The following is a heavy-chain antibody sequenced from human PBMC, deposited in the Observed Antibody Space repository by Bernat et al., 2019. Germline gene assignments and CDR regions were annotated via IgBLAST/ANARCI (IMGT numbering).Heavy chain of an antibody. CDR3: AKARGTSRIARNTDY. D-gene: IGHD1-14*01. CDR1: GFTFSSYA. J-gene: IGHJ4*02. CDR2: ISGSGDST. V-gene: IGHV3-23*01. Sequence: EVQLLESGGALVQPGGSLRLSCAASGFTFSSYAMSWVRQAPGKGLEWVSAISGSGDSTFYADSVKGRFTISRDNSKNTLYIQMNSLRAEDTALYYCAKARGTSRIARNTDYWGQGTLVTVSS.